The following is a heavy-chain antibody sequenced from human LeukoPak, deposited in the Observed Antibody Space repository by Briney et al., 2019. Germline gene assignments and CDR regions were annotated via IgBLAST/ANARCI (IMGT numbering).Heavy chain of an antibody. Sequence: SQTLSLTCAISGDSVSSYSAAWNWIRQSPSRGLEWLGRTYYRSKWYNDYAVSVKSRITINPDTSKNQFSLQLNSVTPEDTAVYYCARDMEYSSSWYGNWFDPWGQGTLVTVSS. D-gene: IGHD6-13*01. CDR1: GDSVSSYSAA. CDR3: ARDMEYSSSWYGNWFDP. CDR2: TYYRSKWYN. V-gene: IGHV6-1*01. J-gene: IGHJ5*02.